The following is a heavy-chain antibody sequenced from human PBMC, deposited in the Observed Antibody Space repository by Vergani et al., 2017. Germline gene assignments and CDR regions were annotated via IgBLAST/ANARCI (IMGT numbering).Heavy chain of an antibody. CDR2: IRSSSSYI. CDR1: GFTFSSYS. J-gene: IGHJ4*02. CDR3: ARRANITMVRSLDY. V-gene: IGHV3-21*01. Sequence: EVQLVESGGGLVKPGGSLRLSCAASGFTFSSYSMNWVRQAPGKGLEWVSSIRSSSSYIYYADSVKGRFTISRDNAKNSLYLQMNSLRAEDTAVYYCARRANITMVRSLDYWGQGTLVTVSS. D-gene: IGHD3-10*01.